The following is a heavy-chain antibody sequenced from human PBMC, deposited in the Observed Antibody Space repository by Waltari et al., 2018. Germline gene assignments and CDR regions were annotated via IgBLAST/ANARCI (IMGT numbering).Heavy chain of an antibody. CDR3: ARDAPYSSGWYYFDY. J-gene: IGHJ4*02. V-gene: IGHV1-3*01. D-gene: IGHD6-19*01. CDR1: GYTFTSYA. Sequence: QVQLVQSGAEVKKPGASVKVSCKASGYTFTSYAMHWVRQAPGQRLEWMGWINAGNGNTKYSQKVQGRDTITRDTSASTAYMELSSLRSEDTAVYYCARDAPYSSGWYYFDYWGQGTLVTVSS. CDR2: INAGNGNT.